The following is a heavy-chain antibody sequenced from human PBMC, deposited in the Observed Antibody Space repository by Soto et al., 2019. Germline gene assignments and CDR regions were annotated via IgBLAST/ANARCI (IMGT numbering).Heavy chain of an antibody. J-gene: IGHJ5*01. V-gene: IGHV6-1*01. D-gene: IGHD6-13*01. CDR1: GDSVSSNIAA. CDR3: ARGGGTSSSWYDS. Sequence: QVQLQQSGPGLVKPSQTLSLTCAISGDSVSSNIAAWNWIRQSPSRGLEWLGRTCYRSKWSNDYAVSVKSRIIINTDTSKNQFSRQLNSVTPEDTAVYYCARGGGTSSSWYDSWGQGSLVTVS. CDR2: TCYRSKWSN.